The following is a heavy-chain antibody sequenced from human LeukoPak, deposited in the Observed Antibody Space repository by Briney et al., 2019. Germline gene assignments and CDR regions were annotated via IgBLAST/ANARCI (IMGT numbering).Heavy chain of an antibody. CDR1: GYSLTELS. Sequence: ASVKVSCKVSGYSLTELSMHWVRQAPGKGLEWMGGFDPEDGETIYAQKFQGRVTMTEDTSTDTAYMELSRLRSDDTAVYYCAIGHYGGNSAFDYWGQGTLVTVSS. CDR3: AIGHYGGNSAFDY. CDR2: FDPEDGET. V-gene: IGHV1-24*01. D-gene: IGHD4-23*01. J-gene: IGHJ4*02.